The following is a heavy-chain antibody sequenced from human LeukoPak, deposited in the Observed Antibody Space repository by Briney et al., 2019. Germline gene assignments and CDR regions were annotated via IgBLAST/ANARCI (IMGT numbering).Heavy chain of an antibody. CDR3: ARGVSKVAVAANWFDP. V-gene: IGHV7-4-1*02. CDR1: GYTFTSYA. D-gene: IGHD6-19*01. J-gene: IGHJ5*02. CDR2: INTNTGNP. Sequence: ASVKVSCKASGYTFTSYAMNWVRQTPGQGLEWMGWINTNTGNPTYAQGFTGRFVFSLDTSVSTAYLQISSLKAEDTAVYYCARGVSKVAVAANWFDPWGQGTLVTVSS.